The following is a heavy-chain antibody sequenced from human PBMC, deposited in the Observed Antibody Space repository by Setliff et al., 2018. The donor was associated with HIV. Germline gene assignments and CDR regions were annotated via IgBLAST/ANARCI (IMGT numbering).Heavy chain of an antibody. D-gene: IGHD1-26*01. J-gene: IGHJ4*02. CDR2: INHTGNA. V-gene: IGHV4-34*01. CDR1: GGSFSGYH. CDR3: ARGKGGLVGPAEFDY. Sequence: SETLSLTCAVYGGSFSGYHWNWIRQFPGKGLEWIGEINHTGNAQYNPSLKSRVTMSEETSKNQFSLKLKSVTAADTAIYFCARGKGGLVGPAEFDYWGPGTLVTVSS.